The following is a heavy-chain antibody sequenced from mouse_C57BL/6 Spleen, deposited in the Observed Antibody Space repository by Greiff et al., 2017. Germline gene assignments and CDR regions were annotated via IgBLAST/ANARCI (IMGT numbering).Heavy chain of an antibody. V-gene: IGHV1-76*01. CDR1: GYTFTDYY. CDR3: ARSSYYYGSEGNYFDY. D-gene: IGHD1-1*01. CDR2: IYPGSGNT. Sequence: QVQLQQSGAELVRPGASVKLSCKASGYTFTDYYINWVKQRPGQGLEWIARIYPGSGNTYYNEKFKGKATLTAEKSSSTAYMQLSSLTSEDSAVYFCARSSYYYGSEGNYFDYWGQGTTLTVSS. J-gene: IGHJ2*01.